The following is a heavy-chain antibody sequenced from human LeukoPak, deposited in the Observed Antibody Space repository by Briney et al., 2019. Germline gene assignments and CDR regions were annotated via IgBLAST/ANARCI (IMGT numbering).Heavy chain of an antibody. V-gene: IGHV3-23*01. CDR2: VTGPGDTT. Sequence: GGSLRLSCATSGFTFTNYAMNWVRQAPGKGLEWVSAVTGPGDTTYYADSVKGRFFMSREDSKTTVHLQMNSLRAEDTAIYYCAKGAEIDLWGQGTLVTVSS. CDR3: AKGAEIDL. D-gene: IGHD3-16*01. J-gene: IGHJ5*02. CDR1: GFTFTNYA.